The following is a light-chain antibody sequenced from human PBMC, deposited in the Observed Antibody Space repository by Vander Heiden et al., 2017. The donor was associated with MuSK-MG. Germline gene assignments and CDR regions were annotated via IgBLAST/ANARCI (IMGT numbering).Light chain of an antibody. V-gene: IGKV3D-15*01. CDR2: GAS. J-gene: IGKJ5*01. CDR3: QQGYNWPPLI. CDR1: QSIGTN. Sequence: EIVMTQSPATLSVSPGERATLSCRASQSIGTNLAWYQQKPGQAPRLLIFGASTRATGIPARFSGSGYGTEFTLTISSLQSEDFAVYYCQQGYNWPPLIFGQGTRLEIK.